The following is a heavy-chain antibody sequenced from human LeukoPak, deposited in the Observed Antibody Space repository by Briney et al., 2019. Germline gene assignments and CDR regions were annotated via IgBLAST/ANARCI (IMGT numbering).Heavy chain of an antibody. CDR2: IYHSGST. J-gene: IGHJ6*03. CDR3: AGSDYYYYMDV. D-gene: IGHD3-10*01. V-gene: IGHV4-39*01. Sequence: SETLSLTCTVSGGSISSSSYYWGWIRQPPGKGLEWIGSIYHSGSTYYNPSLKSRVTISVDTSKNQFSLKLSSVTAADTAVFYCAGSDYYYYMDVWGRGTTVTVSS. CDR1: GGSISSSSYY.